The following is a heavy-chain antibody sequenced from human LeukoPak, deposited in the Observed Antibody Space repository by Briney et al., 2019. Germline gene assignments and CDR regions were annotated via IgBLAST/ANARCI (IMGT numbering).Heavy chain of an antibody. Sequence: SETLSLTCTVSGGSISSSSYCWGWVRQPPGKGLEWIGRIYYSGSTYYNPSLKSRVTISVDTSKNQFSLQLSSVTAADTAVYYCARHTGFWSFFDYWGQGTLVTVSS. D-gene: IGHD2-8*02. CDR1: GGSISSSSYC. CDR2: IYYSGST. J-gene: IGHJ4*02. CDR3: ARHTGFWSFFDY. V-gene: IGHV4-39*01.